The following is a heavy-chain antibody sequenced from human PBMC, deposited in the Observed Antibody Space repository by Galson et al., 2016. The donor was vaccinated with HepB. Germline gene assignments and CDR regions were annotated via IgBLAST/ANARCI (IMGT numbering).Heavy chain of an antibody. Sequence: SLRLSCAASGFIFNSYAMSWVRQAPGKGLEWVSGISNSGTFYADSVKGRFTISRDNSQSTLYLQMNNLRAEDTAVYFCAKSLSWAVTDGYEVWGQGAMVTVSS. CDR2: ISNSGT. V-gene: IGHV3-23*01. J-gene: IGHJ3*01. CDR1: GFIFNSYA. CDR3: AKSLSWAVTDGYEV. D-gene: IGHD4-17*01.